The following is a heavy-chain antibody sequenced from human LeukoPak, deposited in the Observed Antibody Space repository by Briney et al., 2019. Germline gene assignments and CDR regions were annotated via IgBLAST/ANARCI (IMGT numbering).Heavy chain of an antibody. J-gene: IGHJ4*02. CDR1: GGSISSSSYY. Sequence: SETLSLTCTVSGGSISSSSYYWGWIRQPPGKGLEWIGSIYYSGSTYYNPSLKSRVTISVDTSKNQFSLKLSSVTAADTAVYYCARAKVVSAAIGYWGQGTLVTVSS. V-gene: IGHV4-39*07. CDR3: ARAKVVSAAIGY. CDR2: IYYSGST. D-gene: IGHD2-2*01.